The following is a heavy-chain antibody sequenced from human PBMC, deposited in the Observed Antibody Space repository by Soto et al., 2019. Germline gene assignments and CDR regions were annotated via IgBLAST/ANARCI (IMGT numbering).Heavy chain of an antibody. CDR1: GGSISSGDYY. Sequence: PSETLSLTCTVSGGSISSGDYYWSWIRQPPGKGLEWIGYIYYSGSTYYNPSLKSRVTISVDTSKNQISLKLSSVTAADTAVYYCARGRGYDFWSGYPFDYWGQGTLVTVSS. J-gene: IGHJ4*02. CDR2: IYYSGST. V-gene: IGHV4-30-4*01. CDR3: ARGRGYDFWSGYPFDY. D-gene: IGHD3-3*01.